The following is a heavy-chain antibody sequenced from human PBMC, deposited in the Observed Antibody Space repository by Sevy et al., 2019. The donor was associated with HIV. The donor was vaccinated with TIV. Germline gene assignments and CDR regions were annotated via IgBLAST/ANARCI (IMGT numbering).Heavy chain of an antibody. CDR1: GFTFSDYY. V-gene: IGHV3-11*01. CDR3: AREALHNYGMDV. J-gene: IGHJ6*02. CDR2: ISSSGSTI. Sequence: GGSLRLSCAASGFTFSDYYMSWIRQAPGKGLEWVSYISSSGSTIYYADSVKGRFTISRDNAKNSRYLQMNSLTAEDTAVYYCAREALHNYGMDVWGQGTTVTVSS.